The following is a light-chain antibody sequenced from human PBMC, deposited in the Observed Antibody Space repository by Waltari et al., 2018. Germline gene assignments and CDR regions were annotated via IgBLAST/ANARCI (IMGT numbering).Light chain of an antibody. CDR2: GNN. V-gene: IGLV6-57*04. Sequence: NFMLTQPHSVSESPGKTVTISCTRNSGSIGSNYVQWYQQRPGSAPISVISGNNQRPSGVPDRFSGSIDSSSNSASLTISGLKTEDEGDYFWQSYDSNNHVVFGGGTHLTVL. CDR3: QSYDSNNHVV. J-gene: IGLJ7*01. CDR1: SGSIGSNY.